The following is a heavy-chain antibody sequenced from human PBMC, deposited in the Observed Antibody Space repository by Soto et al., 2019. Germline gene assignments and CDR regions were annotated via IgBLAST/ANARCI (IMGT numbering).Heavy chain of an antibody. CDR3: TRDVNDYIWGSYRRAFDY. Sequence: GGSLRLSCTASGFTFGDYAMSWFRQAPGKGLEWVGFIRSKAYGGTTEYAASVKGRFTISRDDSKSIAYLQMNSLKTEDTAVYYCTRDVNDYIWGSYRRAFDYWGQGTLVTVSS. CDR1: GFTFGDYA. J-gene: IGHJ4*02. CDR2: IRSKAYGGTT. V-gene: IGHV3-49*03. D-gene: IGHD3-16*02.